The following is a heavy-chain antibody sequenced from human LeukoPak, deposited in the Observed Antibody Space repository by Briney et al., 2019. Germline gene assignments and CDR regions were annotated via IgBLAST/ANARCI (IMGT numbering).Heavy chain of an antibody. CDR2: IYHSGST. V-gene: IGHV4-38-2*01. Sequence: SETLSLTCAVSGYSISSGYYWGWIRQPPGKGLEWIGSIYHSGSTYYNLSLKSRVTISVDTSKNQFSLKLSSVTAADTAMYYCARGYFDWLNWFDPWGQGTLVTVSS. CDR1: GYSISSGYY. J-gene: IGHJ5*02. CDR3: ARGYFDWLNWFDP. D-gene: IGHD3-9*01.